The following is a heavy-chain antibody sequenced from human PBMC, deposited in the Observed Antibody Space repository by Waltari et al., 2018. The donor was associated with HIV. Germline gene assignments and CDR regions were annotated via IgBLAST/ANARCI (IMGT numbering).Heavy chain of an antibody. Sequence: EVQLVESGGGLVQPGGSLRLSCAASGFTFSTYWMGGVRQAPGKWLEWVANIKQDGSEKFYLDSVKGRFTISRDNAKNSIYLQMNSLTAEDTSIYYCTRDGSGWSNYWGQGTLVTVSS. D-gene: IGHD6-19*01. V-gene: IGHV3-7*01. J-gene: IGHJ4*02. CDR3: TRDGSGWSNY. CDR2: IKQDGSEK. CDR1: GFTFSTYW.